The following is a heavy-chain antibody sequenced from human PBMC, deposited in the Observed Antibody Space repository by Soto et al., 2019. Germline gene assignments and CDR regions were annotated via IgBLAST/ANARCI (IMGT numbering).Heavy chain of an antibody. D-gene: IGHD6-19*01. J-gene: IGHJ6*02. CDR1: GFTFSSYG. CDR2: ISYDGSNK. Sequence: GGSLRLSCAASGFTFSSYGMHWVRQAPGKGLEWVAVISYDGSNKYYADSVKGRFTISRDNSKNTLYLQMSSLRAEDTAVYYCVKDGSSGWPYYYGLDVWGQGTTVTVS. CDR3: VKDGSSGWPYYYGLDV. V-gene: IGHV3-30*18.